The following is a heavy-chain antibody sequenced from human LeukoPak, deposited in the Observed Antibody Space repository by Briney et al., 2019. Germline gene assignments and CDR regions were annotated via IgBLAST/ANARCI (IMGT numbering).Heavy chain of an antibody. Sequence: GGSLRLSCAASGFTVSSNYMSWVRQAPGQGLEWVSVIYSGGNTYYADSVKGRFTISTDNSKTTVYFQLDSLRAEDTAVYYCARTIPYGSGRQHPGKYYFDYWGQGTLVTVSS. V-gene: IGHV3-53*01. J-gene: IGHJ4*02. CDR3: ARTIPYGSGRQHPGKYYFDY. D-gene: IGHD3-10*01. CDR2: IYSGGNT. CDR1: GFTVSSNY.